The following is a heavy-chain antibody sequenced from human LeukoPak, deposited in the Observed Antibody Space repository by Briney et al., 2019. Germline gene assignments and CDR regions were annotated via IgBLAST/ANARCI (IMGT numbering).Heavy chain of an antibody. CDR1: GYTFLNYG. Sequence: GASVKVSCKASGYTFLNYGIHWVRQAPGQGLEWMGWISAYNGNTIYAQNFQGRDTMTTDTSTMTVYMELRSLRSDDMALYYCARGHILRGDIWGPGTMVTVSS. D-gene: IGHD3-9*01. CDR2: ISAYNGNT. CDR3: ARGHILRGDI. J-gene: IGHJ3*02. V-gene: IGHV1-18*03.